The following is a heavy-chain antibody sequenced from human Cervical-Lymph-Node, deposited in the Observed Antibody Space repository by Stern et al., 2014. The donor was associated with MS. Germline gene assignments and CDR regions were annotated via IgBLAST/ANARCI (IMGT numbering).Heavy chain of an antibody. V-gene: IGHV4-30-4*01. CDR3: AGLKTGLREKRGLDS. CDR2: VYCSGTT. Sequence: VQLVESGPGLVKPSPTLALTCTASGGPFNSGDYYWNWLRQSPGKGLGWIGYVYCSGTTYFNPSLKSRLTMSIETSKNQFSLKVTSMTAADAAVYYCAGLKTGLREKRGLDSWGQGTLVTVSS. CDR1: GGPFNSGDYY. J-gene: IGHJ4*02. D-gene: IGHD1-14*01.